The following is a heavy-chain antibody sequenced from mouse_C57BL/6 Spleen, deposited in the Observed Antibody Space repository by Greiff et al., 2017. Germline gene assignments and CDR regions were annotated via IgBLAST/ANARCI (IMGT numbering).Heavy chain of an antibody. Sequence: VQLQQPGAELVMPGASVKLSCKASGYTFTSYWMHWVKQRPGQGLEWIGEIDPSDSYTNYNQKFKGKSTLTVDKSSSTAYMQLSSLTSEDSAVYYGAREGKITTDYFDYWGQGTTLTVSS. CDR2: IDPSDSYT. V-gene: IGHV1-69*01. CDR3: AREGKITTDYFDY. J-gene: IGHJ2*01. CDR1: GYTFTSYW. D-gene: IGHD1-1*01.